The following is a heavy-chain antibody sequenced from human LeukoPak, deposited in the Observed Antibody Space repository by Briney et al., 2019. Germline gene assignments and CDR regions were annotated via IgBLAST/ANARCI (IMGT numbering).Heavy chain of an antibody. Sequence: GSLRLSCAASGFTFSSYWMSWVRQAPGKGLEWVANIKQEGSEKYYVDSVKGRFTISRDNAKNSLYLQMNSLRAEDTAVYYCAREEAYSSGSYYYYYGMDVWGQGTTVTVSS. CDR3: AREEAYSSGSYYYYYGMDV. J-gene: IGHJ6*02. D-gene: IGHD6-19*01. CDR2: IKQEGSEK. V-gene: IGHV3-7*01. CDR1: GFTFSSYW.